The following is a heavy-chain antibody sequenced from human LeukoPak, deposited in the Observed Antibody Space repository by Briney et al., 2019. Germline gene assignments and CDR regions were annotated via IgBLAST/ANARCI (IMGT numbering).Heavy chain of an antibody. CDR3: ARDGNIVASSNWFDP. Sequence: GGSLRLSCAASGFTFSSYAMHWVRQAPGKGLEWVSTISGSAGRTDYADSVKGRFTFSRDNSKNTLYLQMNSLRAEDTAVYYCARDGNIVASSNWFDPWGQGTLVTVSS. V-gene: IGHV3-23*01. CDR2: ISGSAGRT. CDR1: GFTFSSYA. D-gene: IGHD5-12*01. J-gene: IGHJ5*02.